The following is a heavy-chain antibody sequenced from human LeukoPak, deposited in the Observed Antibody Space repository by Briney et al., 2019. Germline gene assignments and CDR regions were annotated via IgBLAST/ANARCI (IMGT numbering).Heavy chain of an antibody. Sequence: GASVKVSCKASGYTFTSYGISWVRQAPGQGLEWMGWISAYNGNTNYAQKLQGRVTMTTDTSTSTAYMELRSLRSDDPAVYYCARARDYNILTGYSEGRWFDPWGQGTLVTVSS. CDR3: ARARDYNILTGYSEGRWFDP. D-gene: IGHD3-9*01. CDR1: GYTFTSYG. V-gene: IGHV1-18*01. CDR2: ISAYNGNT. J-gene: IGHJ5*02.